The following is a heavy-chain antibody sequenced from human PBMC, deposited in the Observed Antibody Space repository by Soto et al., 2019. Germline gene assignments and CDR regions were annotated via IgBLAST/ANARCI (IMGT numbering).Heavy chain of an antibody. CDR2: IIPIFGTA. CDR3: AREGRIAAAGTGPQAYRYNWFDP. CDR1: RGGYDGCS. D-gene: IGHD6-13*01. Sequence: CKEFRGGYDGCSMRWVREAHGKGLEWMGGIIPIFGTANYAQKFQGRVTITADTSTSTAYMELRSLRSDDTAVYSCAREGRIAAAGTGPQAYRYNWFDPWGQATFVTLSS. V-gene: IGHV1-69*06. J-gene: IGHJ5*02.